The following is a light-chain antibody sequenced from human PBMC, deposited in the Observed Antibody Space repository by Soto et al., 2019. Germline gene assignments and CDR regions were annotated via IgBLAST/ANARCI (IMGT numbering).Light chain of an antibody. Sequence: IVMTQSPLSLPVTPGEPASISCRSSQSLLHSNGYNYLDWYLQKPGQSPQLLICLGSNRASGVPDRFSGSGSGTDFTLKISRVEAEDVGVYYCMQALQTPTFGQGTRLEIK. CDR3: MQALQTPT. J-gene: IGKJ5*01. V-gene: IGKV2-28*01. CDR2: LGS. CDR1: QSLLHSNGYNY.